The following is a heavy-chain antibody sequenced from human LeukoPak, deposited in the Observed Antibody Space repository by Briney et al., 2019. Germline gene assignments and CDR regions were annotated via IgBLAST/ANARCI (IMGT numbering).Heavy chain of an antibody. Sequence: GRSLRLSCAASGFSFDDYVMSWVRQAPGKGLEWVSTISWNSGRLGYADSVKGRFTISRDNAKKSLYLQMSDLSTEDTALYYCVKDRFQLRRRSGLDVWGQGTTVTVSS. CDR3: VKDRFQLRRRSGLDV. CDR1: GFSFDDYV. J-gene: IGHJ6*02. CDR2: ISWNSGRL. D-gene: IGHD4-17*01. V-gene: IGHV3-9*01.